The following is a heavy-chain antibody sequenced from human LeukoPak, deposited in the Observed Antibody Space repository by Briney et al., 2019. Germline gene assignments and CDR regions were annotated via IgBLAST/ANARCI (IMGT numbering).Heavy chain of an antibody. V-gene: IGHV3-21*01. Sequence: GGSLRLSCAASGFTFSNNGMSWVRQAPGKGLEWVSSISSSSSYIYYADSVKGRFAISRDNAKNSLYLQMNSLGAEDTAVYYCAREDEFDYSNYMDVWGKGTTVTVSS. D-gene: IGHD4-11*01. CDR3: AREDEFDYSNYMDV. J-gene: IGHJ6*03. CDR1: GFTFSNNG. CDR2: ISSSSSYI.